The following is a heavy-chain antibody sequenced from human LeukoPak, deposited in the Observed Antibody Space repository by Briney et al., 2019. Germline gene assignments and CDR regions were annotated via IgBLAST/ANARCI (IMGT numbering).Heavy chain of an antibody. J-gene: IGHJ4*02. D-gene: IGHD3-9*01. V-gene: IGHV3-30*18. CDR2: ISNDGNRK. CDR1: GFPFSSYG. Sequence: GGSLRLSCAASGFPFSSYGMAWVRQAPGKGLEWMAVISNDGNRKYYADSVKGRFTISRDNSKNTLYLQMNSLRVEDMAVYYCAKDLTELTLALNCWGQGTLVTVSS. CDR3: AKDLTELTLALNC.